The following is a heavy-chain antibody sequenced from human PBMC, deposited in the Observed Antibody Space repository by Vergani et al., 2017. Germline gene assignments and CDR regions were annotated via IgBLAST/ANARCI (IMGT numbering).Heavy chain of an antibody. V-gene: IGHV3-21*01. CDR3: ARVSRYFDWLLYLDY. D-gene: IGHD3-9*01. CDR2: ISSSSYI. J-gene: IGHJ4*02. CDR1: GFTFSSYS. Sequence: EVQLVESGGGLVKPGGSLRLSCAASGFTFSSYSMNWVRQAPGKGLEWVSSISSSSYIYYADSVKGRFTISRDNAKNSLYLQMNSLRAEDTAVYYCARVSRYFDWLLYLDYWGQGTLVTVSS.